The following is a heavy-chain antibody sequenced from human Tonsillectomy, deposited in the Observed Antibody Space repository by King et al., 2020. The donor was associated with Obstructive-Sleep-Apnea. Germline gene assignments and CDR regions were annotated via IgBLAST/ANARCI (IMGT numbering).Heavy chain of an antibody. V-gene: IGHV3-49*03. Sequence: VQLVESGGGLGQPGRSLRLSCTASGFVFGDNAMSWFRQAPGKGLEWVGLIRSKAHGETTEYAASVKGGFTISRDDSKSIAYLQMNSLKTEDTAIYYCTRYDAFDIWGQGTMVTVSS. CDR2: IRSKAHGETT. CDR1: GFVFGDNA. J-gene: IGHJ3*02. CDR3: TRYDAFDI.